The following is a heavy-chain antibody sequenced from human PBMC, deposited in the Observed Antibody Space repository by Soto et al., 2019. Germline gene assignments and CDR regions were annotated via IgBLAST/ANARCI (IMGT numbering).Heavy chain of an antibody. CDR2: VDYTGGT. Sequence: SETLSLTCTVSGGSITCTTNYWGWIRQPPGKGLEWIGTVDYTGGTNYNPSLESRVTISVDTSKNQFSLNLRSVTAADTAVYYCARRTPLYASESSRFDPWGQGALVTVSS. CDR1: GGSITCTTNY. J-gene: IGHJ5*02. CDR3: ARRTPLYASESSRFDP. V-gene: IGHV4-39*01. D-gene: IGHD3-10*01.